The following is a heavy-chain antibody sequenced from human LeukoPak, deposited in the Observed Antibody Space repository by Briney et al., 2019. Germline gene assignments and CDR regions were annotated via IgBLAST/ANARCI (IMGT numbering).Heavy chain of an antibody. CDR3: ARGVEWLPSFDY. Sequence: ASVTVSFTSSVYTFTIYGITGVRHAPGQRLEWMGWISAYNGNTNYAQKHQARVTITTDTSTSTAYMELRSLRSDDTAVYYCARGVEWLPSFDYWGQGTLVTVSS. CDR2: ISAYNGNT. D-gene: IGHD5-12*01. J-gene: IGHJ4*02. CDR1: VYTFTIYG. V-gene: IGHV1-18*01.